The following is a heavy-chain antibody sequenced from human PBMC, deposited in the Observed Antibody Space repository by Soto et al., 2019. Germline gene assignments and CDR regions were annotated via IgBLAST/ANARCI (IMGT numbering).Heavy chain of an antibody. D-gene: IGHD3-10*01. J-gene: IGHJ4*02. CDR2: LNAGNGNT. CDR1: GYTFTSYA. Sequence: QVQLVQSGAEVKKPGASVKVSCKASGYTFTSYAMHWVRQAPGQRLEWMGWLNAGNGNTKDSQKFQGRVTITRDTSSSTAYMELSSLRSEDTAVYYCARGLGGSGSYSDYCGQGTLVTVSS. CDR3: ARGLGGSGSYSDY. V-gene: IGHV1-3*01.